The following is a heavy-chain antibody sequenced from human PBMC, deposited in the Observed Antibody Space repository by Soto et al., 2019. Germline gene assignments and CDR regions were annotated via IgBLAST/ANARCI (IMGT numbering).Heavy chain of an antibody. V-gene: IGHV3-33*01. CDR1: GFTFSSYG. J-gene: IGHJ4*02. CDR2: IWYDGNIK. D-gene: IGHD1-26*01. CDR3: ARVSEGGSYYGGLDY. Sequence: QVQLVECGGGVVQPGRSLRLSCAASGFTFSSYGMHWVRQAPGKGLEWVAVIWYDGNIKYYADSVKGRFTISRDNSKNTLFLQMNSLRAEDTAVYYCARVSEGGSYYGGLDYWGQGTLVTVSS.